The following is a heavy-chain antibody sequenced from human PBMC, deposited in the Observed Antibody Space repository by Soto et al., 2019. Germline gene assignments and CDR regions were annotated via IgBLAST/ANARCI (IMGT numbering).Heavy chain of an antibody. CDR3: AREKGYDILTGYYNWFDP. CDR2: IYYSGST. Sequence: SETLSLTCTVSGGSISSYYWSWIRQPPGKGLEWIGYIYYSGSTNYNPSLKSRVTISVDTSKNQFSPKLSSVTAADTAVYYCAREKGYDILTGYYNWFDPWGQGTLVTVSS. D-gene: IGHD3-9*01. J-gene: IGHJ5*02. CDR1: GGSISSYY. V-gene: IGHV4-59*01.